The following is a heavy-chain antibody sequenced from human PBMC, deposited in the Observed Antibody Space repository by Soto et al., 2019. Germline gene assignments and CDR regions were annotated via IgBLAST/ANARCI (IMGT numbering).Heavy chain of an antibody. CDR2: TYYRSKWYN. D-gene: IGHD3-22*01. J-gene: IGHJ4*02. CDR3: ARVRDYYDTSGYFSETIDS. V-gene: IGHV6-1*01. CDR1: GDSVSSNSAA. Sequence: SQTLSLTCAISGDSVSSNSAAWNWIRQSPSRGLEWLGRTYYRSKWYNDYAVSVKSRITIHPDTSKNQFSLQLISVTPEDTAVYYCARVRDYYDTSGYFSETIDSWGQGTLVTVSS.